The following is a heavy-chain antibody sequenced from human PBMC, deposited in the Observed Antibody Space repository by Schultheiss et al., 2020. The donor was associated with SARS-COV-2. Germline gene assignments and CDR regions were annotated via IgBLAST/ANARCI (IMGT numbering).Heavy chain of an antibody. D-gene: IGHD5-18*01. J-gene: IGHJ6*02. CDR3: ARVGTAMADGYYGMDV. Sequence: GGSLRLSCAASGFTFSSYVMSWVRQAPGKGLEWVSVIYSGGSTYYADSVKGRFTISRDNSKNTLYLQMNSLRAEDTAVYYCARVGTAMADGYYGMDVWGQGTTVTVSS. V-gene: IGHV3-53*01. CDR2: IYSGGST. CDR1: GFTFSSYV.